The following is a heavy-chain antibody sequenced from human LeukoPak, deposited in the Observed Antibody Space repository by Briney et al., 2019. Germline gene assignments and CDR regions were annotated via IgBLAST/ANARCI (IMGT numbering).Heavy chain of an antibody. J-gene: IGHJ4*02. CDR2: ISWNSGSI. CDR1: GFTFDDYA. CDR3: AKDSNPMITFGGVIGGYFDY. V-gene: IGHV3-9*03. Sequence: GRSLRLSCAASGFTFDDYAMHWVRQAPGKGLEWVSGISWNSGSIGYADSVKGRFTISRDNAKNSLYLQMNSLRAEDMALYYCAKDSNPMITFGGVIGGYFDYWGQGTLVTVSS. D-gene: IGHD3-16*02.